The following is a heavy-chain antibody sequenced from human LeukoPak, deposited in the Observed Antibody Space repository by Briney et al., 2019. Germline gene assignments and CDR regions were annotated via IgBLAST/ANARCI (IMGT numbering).Heavy chain of an antibody. CDR2: ISWNSGSI. J-gene: IGHJ3*02. V-gene: IGHV3-9*01. Sequence: GGSLRLSCAASGFTFDDYAMHWVRHAPGKGLEWVSGISWNSGSIGYADSVKGRFTISRDNAKNSLYLQMNSLRAEDTALYYCAKDTVEMATIGDAFDIWGQGTMVTVSS. D-gene: IGHD5-24*01. CDR1: GFTFDDYA. CDR3: AKDTVEMATIGDAFDI.